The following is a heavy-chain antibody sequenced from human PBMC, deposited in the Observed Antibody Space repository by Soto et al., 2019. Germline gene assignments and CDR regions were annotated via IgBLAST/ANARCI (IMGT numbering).Heavy chain of an antibody. J-gene: IGHJ3*02. CDR2: INAGNGNT. Sequence: GASVKVSCKASGYAFTSYAMHWVRQAPGQRLEWMGWINAGNGNTKYSQKFQGRVTITRDTSASTAYMELSSLRSEDTAVYYCASAALPGIAEAGTVRYAFDIWGQGKMVTVSS. D-gene: IGHD6-13*01. V-gene: IGHV1-3*01. CDR3: ASAALPGIAEAGTVRYAFDI. CDR1: GYAFTSYA.